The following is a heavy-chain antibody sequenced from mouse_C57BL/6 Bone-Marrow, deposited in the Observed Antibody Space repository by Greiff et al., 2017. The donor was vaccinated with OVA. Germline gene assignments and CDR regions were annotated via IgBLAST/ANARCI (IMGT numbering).Heavy chain of an antibody. V-gene: IGHV1-81*01. J-gene: IGHJ4*01. CDR2: IYPRSGNT. Sequence: VQLQQSGAELARPGASVKLSCKASGYTFTSYGISWVKQRTGQGLEWIGEIYPRSGNTYYNEKFKGKATLTADKSSSTAYMELRSLTSEDSAVYFCAREGGGNYGGDYWGQGTSVTVSS. D-gene: IGHD2-1*01. CDR3: AREGGGNYGGDY. CDR1: GYTFTSYG.